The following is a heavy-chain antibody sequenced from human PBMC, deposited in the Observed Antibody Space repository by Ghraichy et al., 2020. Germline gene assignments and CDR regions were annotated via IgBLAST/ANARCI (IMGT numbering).Heavy chain of an antibody. V-gene: IGHV3-15*01. CDR1: GFTFSDAW. D-gene: IGHD2-2*01. CDR2: IKRKTDGGTT. J-gene: IGHJ1*01. CDR3: VTSGLDCSRISCHVKHLQH. Sequence: GESLNISCAASGFTFSDAWMSWVRQAPGKGLEWVGRIKRKTDGGTTDYVEPVKGRFTISRDDSKDTLYLQMNSLKSEDTAVYYCVTSGLDCSRISCHVKHLQHWGQGTLVTVSS.